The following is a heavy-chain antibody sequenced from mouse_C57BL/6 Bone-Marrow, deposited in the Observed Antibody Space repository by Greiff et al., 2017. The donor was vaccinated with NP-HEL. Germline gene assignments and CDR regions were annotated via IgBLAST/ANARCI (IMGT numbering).Heavy chain of an antibody. Sequence: VQLQQSGPELVKPGASVKIPCKASGYTFTDYNMDWVKQSHGKSLEWIGDINPNNGGTIYNQKFKGKATLTVDKSSSTAYMELRSLTSEDTAVYYCARVPYYGSSYGYFDVWGTGTTVTVSS. V-gene: IGHV1-18*01. CDR2: INPNNGGT. CDR1: GYTFTDYN. D-gene: IGHD1-1*01. CDR3: ARVPYYGSSYGYFDV. J-gene: IGHJ1*03.